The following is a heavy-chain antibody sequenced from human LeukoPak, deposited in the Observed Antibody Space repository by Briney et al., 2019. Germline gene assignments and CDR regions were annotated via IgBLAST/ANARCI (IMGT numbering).Heavy chain of an antibody. Sequence: GGSLRLSCAASGFTFSSYEMNWVRQAPGKGLEWVSYISGSGSTIYYADSVKGRFTISRDNAKNSLYLQMNSLRAEDTAVYYCARWGSTYYYYGMDVWGQGTTVTVSS. J-gene: IGHJ6*02. D-gene: IGHD7-27*01. V-gene: IGHV3-48*03. CDR1: GFTFSSYE. CDR2: ISGSGSTI. CDR3: ARWGSTYYYYGMDV.